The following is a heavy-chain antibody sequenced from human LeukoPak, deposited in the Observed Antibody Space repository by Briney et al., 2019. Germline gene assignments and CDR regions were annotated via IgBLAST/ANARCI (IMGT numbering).Heavy chain of an antibody. CDR3: ARTGGGKYYFDF. J-gene: IGHJ4*02. Sequence: GESLKISCKGSGYSFTTYWIGWVRQMPGKGLEGRGINYGGDSDIRYSPSFQGQVTISVDKSISTAYQQWSSLKASDTAMYYCARTGGGKYYFDFWGQGTLVTVSS. CDR1: GYSFTTYW. D-gene: IGHD4-23*01. V-gene: IGHV5-51*01. CDR2: NYGGDSDI.